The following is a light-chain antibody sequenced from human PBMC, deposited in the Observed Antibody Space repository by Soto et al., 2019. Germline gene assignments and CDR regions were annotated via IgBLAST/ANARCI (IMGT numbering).Light chain of an antibody. CDR1: QSVVNY. Sequence: EVVLTQSPGTLSLSPGERATLSCRTSQSVVNYQLAWYRQKPGQAPRLLIYNTFHRATGIPDRFSGSGSGTDFTLTISSLEPEDFAVYYCQQRSNWPPRTFGQGTKVDIK. CDR3: QQRSNWPPRT. V-gene: IGKV3-11*01. J-gene: IGKJ1*01. CDR2: NTF.